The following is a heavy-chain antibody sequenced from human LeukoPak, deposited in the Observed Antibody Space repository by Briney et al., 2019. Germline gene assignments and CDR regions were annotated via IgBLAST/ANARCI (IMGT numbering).Heavy chain of an antibody. D-gene: IGHD3-10*01. V-gene: IGHV1-18*01. CDR1: GGTFSSYA. CDR2: INSYNGNT. J-gene: IGHJ4*02. Sequence: ASVKVSCKASGGTFSSYAISWVRQAPGQGLEWMGWINSYNGNTNYAQKLQGRVTMTTDTSTSTAYMELRSLRSDDTAVYYCARDLGVRGVCGYWGQGTLVTVSS. CDR3: ARDLGVRGVCGY.